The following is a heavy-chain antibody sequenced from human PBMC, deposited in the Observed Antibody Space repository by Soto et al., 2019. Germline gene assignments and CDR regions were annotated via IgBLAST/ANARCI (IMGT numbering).Heavy chain of an antibody. CDR3: ARASRSSSWYYSYYGMDV. CDR1: GGSFSGYY. J-gene: IGHJ6*02. D-gene: IGHD6-13*01. V-gene: IGHV4-34*01. CDR2: INHSGST. Sequence: SETLSLTCAVYGGSFSGYYWSWIRQPPGKGLEWIGEINHSGSTNYNPSLKSRVTISVDTSKNQFSLKLSSVTAADTAVYYCARASRSSSWYYSYYGMDVWGQATTVTVSS.